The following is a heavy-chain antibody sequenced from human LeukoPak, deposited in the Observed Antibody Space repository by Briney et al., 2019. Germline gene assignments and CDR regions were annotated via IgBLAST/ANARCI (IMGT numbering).Heavy chain of an antibody. CDR2: ISSSSSYI. Sequence: GGSLRLSCAASGFTFSSYAMSWVRQAPGKGLEWVSSISSSSSYIYYADSVKGRFTISRDNAKNSLYLQMNSLRAEDTAVYYCARGRTMGFVLRDGYKVGSYYLDYWGQGTLVTVSA. CDR3: ARGRTMGFVLRDGYKVGSYYLDY. V-gene: IGHV3-21*01. D-gene: IGHD5-24*01. J-gene: IGHJ4*02. CDR1: GFTFSSYA.